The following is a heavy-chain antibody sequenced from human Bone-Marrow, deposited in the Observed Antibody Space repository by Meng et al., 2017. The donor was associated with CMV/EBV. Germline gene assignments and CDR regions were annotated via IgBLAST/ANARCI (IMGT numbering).Heavy chain of an antibody. J-gene: IGHJ4*02. D-gene: IGHD3-16*01. Sequence: GGSLRLSCTASGFTFGDYAMSWVRQAPGKGLGWVGHITSKANSYATLYASSVKGRFTISRDDSKSTAYLQMNSLKTEDTSVYYCSPLGAELSPWGQGTLVTVSS. V-gene: IGHV3-73*01. CDR2: ITSKANSYAT. CDR3: SPLGAELSP. CDR1: GFTFGDYA.